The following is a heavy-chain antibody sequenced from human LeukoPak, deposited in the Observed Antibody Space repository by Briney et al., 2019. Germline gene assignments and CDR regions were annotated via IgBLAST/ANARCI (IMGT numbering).Heavy chain of an antibody. CDR2: LNHSAST. D-gene: IGHD3-22*01. CDR1: GGSFSGSY. CDR3: ARVWRYYDSSGYYYSYYYYYGMDV. Sequence: SETLSLTCAVYGGSFSGSYWSWIRQPPGKGLEWMGELNHSASTNYNPSLKSRVTISVDTSKNQFSLKLSSVTAADTAVYYCARVWRYYDSSGYYYSYYYYYGMDVWGQGTTVTVSS. J-gene: IGHJ6*02. V-gene: IGHV4-34*01.